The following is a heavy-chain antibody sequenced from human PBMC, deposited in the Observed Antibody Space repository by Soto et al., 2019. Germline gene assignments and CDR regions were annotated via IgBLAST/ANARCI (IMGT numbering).Heavy chain of an antibody. CDR1: GYTFTGYY. D-gene: IGHD3-3*01. V-gene: IGHV1-2*04. CDR3: ARPSFLGDFWSGYYDY. CDR2: INPNSGGT. J-gene: IGHJ4*02. Sequence: ASVKVSCKASGYTFTGYYMHWVRQAPGQGLEWMGWINPNSGGTNYAQKFQGWVTMTRDTSISTAYMELSRLRSDDTAVYYCARPSFLGDFWSGYYDYWGQGTLVTVSS.